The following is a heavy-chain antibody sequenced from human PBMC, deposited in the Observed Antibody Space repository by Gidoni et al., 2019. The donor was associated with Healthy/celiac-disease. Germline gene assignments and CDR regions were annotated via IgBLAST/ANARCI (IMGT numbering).Heavy chain of an antibody. Sequence: QVQLQESGPGLVKPSQTLSLPCTVSGGSIISADYYWSWIRQPPGKGLAWIGYIYYSGSTSYNPTLKSRVTISVDTSKNQFSLKLSSVTAADTAVYYCARVVGGLYYYYYGMDVWGQGTTVTVSS. CDR2: IYYSGST. J-gene: IGHJ6*02. D-gene: IGHD1-26*01. V-gene: IGHV4-30-4*01. CDR1: GGSIISADYY. CDR3: ARVVGGLYYYYYGMDV.